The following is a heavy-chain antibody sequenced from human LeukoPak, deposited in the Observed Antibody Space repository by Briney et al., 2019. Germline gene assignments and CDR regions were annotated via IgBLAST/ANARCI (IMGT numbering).Heavy chain of an antibody. D-gene: IGHD6-13*01. Sequence: RHGESLKISCQGSGYNFPIYWIGWVRQMPGQGLEWMGIIYPDDSNTIYSPSFQGQVTISADKSINTAYLEWSSLKASDTAIYYCARQGAAGKYYYYYMDVWGKGTTVTVSS. CDR3: ARQGAAGKYYYYYMDV. J-gene: IGHJ6*03. V-gene: IGHV5-51*01. CDR1: GYNFPIYW. CDR2: IYPDDSNT.